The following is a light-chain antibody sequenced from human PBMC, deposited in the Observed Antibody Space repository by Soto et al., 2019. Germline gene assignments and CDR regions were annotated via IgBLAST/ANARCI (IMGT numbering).Light chain of an antibody. J-gene: IGLJ2*01. CDR1: SCNIGSNT. CDR2: SNN. CDR3: AAWDDSLNGVV. V-gene: IGLV1-44*01. Sequence: QSVLTQPPSASGTPGQRVTISCSGSSCNIGSNTVNWYQQVPGTAPKLLIYSNNQRPSGVPDRFSGSRSATSASLAISGLQSEDEADYYCAAWDDSLNGVVFGGGTKLTVL.